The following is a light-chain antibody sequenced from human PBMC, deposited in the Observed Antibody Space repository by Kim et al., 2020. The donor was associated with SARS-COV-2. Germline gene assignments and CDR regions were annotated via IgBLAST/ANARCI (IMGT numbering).Light chain of an antibody. J-gene: IGLJ2*01. Sequence: FMLTQPPSVSESPGKTVILTCTRSGGSIATDFVQWFQQRPGSSPTTVIYGDQQRPSGVPDRFSGSVDSSSTSASLTIAGLKTEDGADYYCQSYDDNKWVFGGGTQLTVL. CDR1: GGSIATDF. V-gene: IGLV6-57*01. CDR3: QSYDDNKWV. CDR2: GDQ.